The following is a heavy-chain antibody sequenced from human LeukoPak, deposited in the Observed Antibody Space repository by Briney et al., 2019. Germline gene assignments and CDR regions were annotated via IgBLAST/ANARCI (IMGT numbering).Heavy chain of an antibody. CDR1: GGTFSSYA. V-gene: IGHV1-69*01. J-gene: IGHJ5*02. CDR3: ARHDYGDLPRGS. Sequence: SVKVSCKASGGTFSSYAISWVRQAPGQGLEWMGGIIPIFGTANYAQKFQGRVTITADESTSTAYMELRSLRSDDTAVYYCARHDYGDLPRGSWGQGTLVTVSS. D-gene: IGHD4-17*01. CDR2: IIPIFGTA.